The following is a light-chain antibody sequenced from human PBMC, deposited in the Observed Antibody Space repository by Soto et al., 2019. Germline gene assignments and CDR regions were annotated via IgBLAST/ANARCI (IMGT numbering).Light chain of an antibody. V-gene: IGLV2-11*01. Sequence: QSVLTQPRSVSGSPGQSVTISCTGTSSDVGGYNYVSWYQHHPGKAPKLIIYDVNKRPSGVPGRFSGSKSANTASLTISGLQAGDEADYYCCAYAGSYTYVFGTGTKLTVL. CDR2: DVN. CDR3: CAYAGSYTYV. CDR1: SSDVGGYNY. J-gene: IGLJ1*01.